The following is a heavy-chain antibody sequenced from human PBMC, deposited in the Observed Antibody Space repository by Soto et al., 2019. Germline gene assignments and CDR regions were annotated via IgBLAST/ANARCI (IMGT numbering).Heavy chain of an antibody. CDR2: ISWNSGSI. V-gene: IGHV3-9*01. Sequence: EVQLVESGGGLVQPGRSLRLSCAASGFTFDDYAMHWVRQAPGKGLEWVSGISWNSGSIGYADSVKGRFTISRDNAKNSLYLQMNSLRAEDTALYYCAKDILNYDFWSGSTAFDPWGQGTLVTVSS. CDR3: AKDILNYDFWSGSTAFDP. CDR1: GFTFDDYA. J-gene: IGHJ5*02. D-gene: IGHD3-3*01.